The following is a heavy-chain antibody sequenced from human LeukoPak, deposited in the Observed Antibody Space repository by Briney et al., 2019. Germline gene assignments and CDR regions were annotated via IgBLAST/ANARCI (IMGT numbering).Heavy chain of an antibody. J-gene: IGHJ4*02. CDR2: ISGGGGST. CDR1: GFTFSSYA. Sequence: GGSLRLSCAASGFTFSSYAMSWVRQAPGKGLEWVSAISGGGGSTHYADSVKGRFTISRDNSKNTLYLQMSSLRAGDTAVYYCAKSSYYDSSGYYREYYFDYWGQGTLVTVSS. V-gene: IGHV3-23*01. CDR3: AKSSYYDSSGYYREYYFDY. D-gene: IGHD3-22*01.